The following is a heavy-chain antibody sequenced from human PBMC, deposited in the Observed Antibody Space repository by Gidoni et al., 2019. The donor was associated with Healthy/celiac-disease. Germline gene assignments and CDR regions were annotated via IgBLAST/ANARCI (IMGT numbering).Heavy chain of an antibody. CDR3: AKDGRYCSSTSCYTWARPGGMDV. Sequence: QVQLVEPGGGVVRPGGSLRLSCAASGFTFSSYGMHWVRQAQGKGLEWVAVKSYDGSNKYYADSVKGRFTISRDNSKNTLYLQMNSLRAEDTAVYYCAKDGRYCSSTSCYTWARPGGMDVWGQGTTVTVSS. CDR2: KSYDGSNK. CDR1: GFTFSSYG. J-gene: IGHJ6*02. D-gene: IGHD2-2*02. V-gene: IGHV3-30*18.